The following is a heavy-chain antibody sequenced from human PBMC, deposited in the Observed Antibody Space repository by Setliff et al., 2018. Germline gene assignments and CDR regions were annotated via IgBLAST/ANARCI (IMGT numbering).Heavy chain of an antibody. V-gene: IGHV1-8*03. CDR1: GYTFTSYD. CDR2: MNPNSGNT. CDR3: ARGLGSYYYYYMDV. Sequence: ASVKVSCKASGYTFTSYDINWVRQATGQGLEWMGWMNPNSGNTGYAQKFQGRVTITRNTSISTAYMELSSLRSEDTAVYYCARGLGSYYYYYMDVWSKGTTVTVSS. D-gene: IGHD7-27*01. J-gene: IGHJ6*03.